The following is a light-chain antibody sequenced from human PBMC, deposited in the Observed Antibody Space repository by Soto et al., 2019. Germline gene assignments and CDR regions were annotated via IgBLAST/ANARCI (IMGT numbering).Light chain of an antibody. V-gene: IGLV2-14*01. CDR2: DVS. CDR3: SSYTTSNTRQIV. CDR1: SSDVGGYNY. J-gene: IGLJ1*01. Sequence: QSALTQPASVSGSHGQSITISCTGTSSDVGGYNYVSWYQQHPGKAPKFMIYDVSNRPSGVSNRFSGSKSGNTASLTISGLQAEDEADYYCSSYTTSNTRQIVFGTGTKVTVL.